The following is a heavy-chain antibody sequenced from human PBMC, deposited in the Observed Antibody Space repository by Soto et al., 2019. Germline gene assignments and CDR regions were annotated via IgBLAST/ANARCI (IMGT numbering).Heavy chain of an antibody. CDR1: GFTVSSNY. CDR2: IYSGGST. V-gene: IGHV3-53*04. D-gene: IGHD2-21*02. J-gene: IGHJ6*02. Sequence: EVQLVESGGGLVQPGGSLRLSCAASGFTVSSNYISWVRQAPGKGLEWVSVIYSGGSTYYADSVKGRFTISRPNSKTPMYLQMSSLRAEDTAVYYWARVREYCGVDCYRANPYYYGMDVLGQGTTVTVSS. CDR3: ARVREYCGVDCYRANPYYYGMDV.